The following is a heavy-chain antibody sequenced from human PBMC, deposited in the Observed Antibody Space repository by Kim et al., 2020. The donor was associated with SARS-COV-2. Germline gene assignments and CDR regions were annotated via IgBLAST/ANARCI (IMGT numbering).Heavy chain of an antibody. CDR3: ARGSLGDYGDYVRPFDY. CDR2: IWYDGSNK. J-gene: IGHJ4*02. Sequence: GGSLRLSCAASGFTFSSYGMHWVRQAPGKGLEWVAVIWYDGSNKYYADSVKGRFTISRDNSKNTLYLQMNSLRAEDTAVYYCARGSLGDYGDYVRPFDYWGQGTLVTVSS. CDR1: GFTFSSYG. V-gene: IGHV3-33*01. D-gene: IGHD4-17*01.